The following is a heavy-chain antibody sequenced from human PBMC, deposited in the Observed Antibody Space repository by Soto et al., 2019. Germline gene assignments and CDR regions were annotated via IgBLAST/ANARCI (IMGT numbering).Heavy chain of an antibody. D-gene: IGHD6-13*01. Sequence: QVQLRESGPGLVKPSQTLSLTCTVSGGSINSGGYYWNWIRQHPGKGLEWIGYMYYSGSTYYNPFLRSRVIISADTSENHFSLKLSSVTAADTAVYFCARGYRESVCSSSWMFDYWGQGTLVNVSS. V-gene: IGHV4-31*03. CDR2: MYYSGST. CDR1: GGSINSGGYY. CDR3: ARGYRESVCSSSWMFDY. J-gene: IGHJ4*02.